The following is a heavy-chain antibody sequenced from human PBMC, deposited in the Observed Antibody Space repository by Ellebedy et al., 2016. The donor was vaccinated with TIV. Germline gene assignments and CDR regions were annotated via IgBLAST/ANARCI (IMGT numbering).Heavy chain of an antibody. V-gene: IGHV4-39*01. Sequence: GSLRLXXTVSGGSISSSSYYWGWIRQPPGKGLEWIGAIYYSGSTYYNQSLKSRVTLSVDTSKNQFSLKLSSVTAADTAVYYCARHGQFDYWGQGTLVTVSS. CDR2: IYYSGST. CDR1: GGSISSSSYY. J-gene: IGHJ4*02. CDR3: ARHGQFDY.